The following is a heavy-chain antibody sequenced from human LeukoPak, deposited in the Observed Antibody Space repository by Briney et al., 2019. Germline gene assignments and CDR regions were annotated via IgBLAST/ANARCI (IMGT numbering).Heavy chain of an antibody. J-gene: IGHJ4*02. CDR1: GGTFSSYA. CDR2: INPNSGGT. CDR3: ARDALRFLEWLFDY. V-gene: IGHV1-2*02. Sequence: GASVKVSCKASGGTFSSYAISWVRQAPGQGLEWMGWINPNSGGTNYAQKFQGRVTMTRDTSISTAYMELSRLRSDDTAVYYCARDALRFLEWLFDYWGQGTLVTVSS. D-gene: IGHD3-3*01.